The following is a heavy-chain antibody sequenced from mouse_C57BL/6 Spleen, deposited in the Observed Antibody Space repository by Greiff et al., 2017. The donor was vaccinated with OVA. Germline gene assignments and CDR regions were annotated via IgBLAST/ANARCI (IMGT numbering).Heavy chain of an antibody. V-gene: IGHV3-6*01. CDR3: SYGSSYPHYFDY. J-gene: IGHJ2*01. CDR2: ISYDGSN. Sequence: EVQRVESGPGLVKPSQSLSLTCSVTGYSITSGYYWNWIRQFPGNKLEWMGYISYDGSNNYNPSLKNRISITRDTSKNQFFLKLNSVTTEDTATYYCSYGSSYPHYFDYWGQGTTLTVSS. CDR1: GYSITSGYY. D-gene: IGHD1-1*01.